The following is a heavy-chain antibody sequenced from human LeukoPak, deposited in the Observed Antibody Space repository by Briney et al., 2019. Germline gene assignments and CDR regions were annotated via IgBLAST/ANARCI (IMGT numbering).Heavy chain of an antibody. CDR1: GYTFTSYA. CDR2: INTNTGNP. CDR3: ARDPASTAAAGTDSDY. D-gene: IGHD6-13*01. Sequence: GASVKVSCKASGYTFTSYAMNWVRQAPGQGLEWMGWINTNTGNPTYAQGFTGRFVFSLDTSVSTAYLQISSLKAEDTAVYYCARDPASTAAAGTDSDYWGQGTLVTVSS. V-gene: IGHV7-4-1*02. J-gene: IGHJ4*02.